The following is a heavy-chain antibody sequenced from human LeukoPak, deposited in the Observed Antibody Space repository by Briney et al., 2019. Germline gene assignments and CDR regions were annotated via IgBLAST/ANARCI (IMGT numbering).Heavy chain of an antibody. CDR2: ISSSGSTI. J-gene: IGHJ4*02. V-gene: IGHV3-11*01. Sequence: KAGGSLRLSCAASGFTFSDYYMSWIRQAPGKGLEWVSYISSSGSTIYYADSVKGRFTISRDNSKNSLYLQMNSLRADDTAVYYCAKGRALEVVAALNYWGQGTVVTVSS. CDR3: AKGRALEVVAALNY. CDR1: GFTFSDYY. D-gene: IGHD2-15*01.